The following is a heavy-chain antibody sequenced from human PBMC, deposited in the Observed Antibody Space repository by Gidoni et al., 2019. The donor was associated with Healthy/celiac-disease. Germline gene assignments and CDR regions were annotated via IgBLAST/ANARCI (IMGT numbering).Heavy chain of an antibody. Sequence: EVQLLESGGGWVQPGGSLRLPCAASGFPFSSSAMMWVRQAPGKGLEWVSAISGRGLSTYYADSVKGRFTISRDNSKNTLYLQMNSLRAEDTAVYYCAKGTNLPYYYDSSGYDGDFDYWGQGTLVTVSS. CDR1: GFPFSSSA. V-gene: IGHV3-23*01. CDR3: AKGTNLPYYYDSSGYDGDFDY. D-gene: IGHD3-22*01. J-gene: IGHJ4*02. CDR2: ISGRGLST.